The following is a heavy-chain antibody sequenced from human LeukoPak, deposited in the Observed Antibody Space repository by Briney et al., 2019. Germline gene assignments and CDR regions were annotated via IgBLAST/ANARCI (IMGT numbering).Heavy chain of an antibody. J-gene: IGHJ4*02. D-gene: IGHD1-26*01. V-gene: IGHV1-69*05. CDR2: IIPIFGTA. CDR3: AREETLYSGSYYVLGY. CDR1: GGTFSSYA. Sequence: SVKVSCKASGGTFSSYAISWVRQAPGQGLEWMGGIIPIFGTANYAQKFQGRVTITTDESTSTAYMELSSLRSEDTAVYYCAREETLYSGSYYVLGYWGQGALVTVSS.